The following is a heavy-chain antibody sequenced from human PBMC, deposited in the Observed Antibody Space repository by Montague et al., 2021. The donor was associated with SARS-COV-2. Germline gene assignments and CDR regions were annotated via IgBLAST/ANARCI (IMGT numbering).Heavy chain of an antibody. J-gene: IGHJ6*03. Sequence: SETLSLTCTVSGGSVSSGNYYWGWIRQPPGKGLEWIGYISYSGSTNYNPSLKSRVTISVDTSKNQFSLKLSSVTAADTAVYYCARGGYQLLFDYYYYMDVWGKGTTVTVSS. CDR2: ISYSGST. CDR1: GGSVSSGNYY. D-gene: IGHD2-2*01. CDR3: ARGGYQLLFDYYYYMDV. V-gene: IGHV4-61*01.